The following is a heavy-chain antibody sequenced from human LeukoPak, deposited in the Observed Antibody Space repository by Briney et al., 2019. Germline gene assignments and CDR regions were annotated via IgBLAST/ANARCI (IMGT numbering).Heavy chain of an antibody. V-gene: IGHV3-74*01. Sequence: PGGSLRLSCAASGFTFSNNWMHWVRQAPGKGLVWVSRINSDGSTTNYADSVKGRFTVSRDNAKNTLYLQMNSLRAEDTAVYYCARGGYYAASDCWGQGTLVTVSS. CDR3: ARGGYYAASDC. D-gene: IGHD1-26*01. CDR1: GFTFSNNW. J-gene: IGHJ4*02. CDR2: INSDGSTT.